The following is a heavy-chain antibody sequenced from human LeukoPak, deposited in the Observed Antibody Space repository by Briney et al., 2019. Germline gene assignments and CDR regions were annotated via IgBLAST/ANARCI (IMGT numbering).Heavy chain of an antibody. CDR1: GGSFSGYY. CDR2: INHSGST. D-gene: IGHD5-18*01. Sequence: SETLSLTCAVYGGSFSGYYWCWIRQPPGKGLEWIGEINHSGSTNYNPSLKSRVTISVDTSKNQFSLKLSSVTAADTAVYYCARSTAMEPYYYYYYMDVWGKGTTVTVSS. CDR3: ARSTAMEPYYYYYYMDV. V-gene: IGHV4-34*01. J-gene: IGHJ6*03.